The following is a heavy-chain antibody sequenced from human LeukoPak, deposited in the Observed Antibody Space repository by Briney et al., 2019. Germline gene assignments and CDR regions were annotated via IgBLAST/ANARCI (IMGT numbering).Heavy chain of an antibody. D-gene: IGHD1-26*01. CDR2: ISSSGRTI. Sequence: GGSLRLSCAASGFTFSDYYMSWIRQAPGKGLEWVSYISSSGRTIYYADFVKGRFTISRDNAKNSLYLQMNSLRAEDTAVYYCASKGSSGSYYYWGQGTLVTVSS. CDR1: GFTFSDYY. V-gene: IGHV3-11*01. J-gene: IGHJ4*02. CDR3: ASKGSSGSYYY.